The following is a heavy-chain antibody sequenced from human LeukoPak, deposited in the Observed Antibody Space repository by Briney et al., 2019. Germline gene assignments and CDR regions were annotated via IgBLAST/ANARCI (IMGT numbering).Heavy chain of an antibody. CDR2: INHSGST. CDR1: GGSFSGYY. CDR3: ARDRLEEDETDYYYCMDV. D-gene: IGHD1-1*01. Sequence: SETLSLTCAVYGGSFSGYYWSWIRQPPGKGLEWIGEINHSGSTNYNPSLKSRVTISVDTSKNQFSLKLSSVTAADTAVYYCARDRLEEDETDYYYCMDVWGKGTTVTVSS. V-gene: IGHV4-34*01. J-gene: IGHJ6*03.